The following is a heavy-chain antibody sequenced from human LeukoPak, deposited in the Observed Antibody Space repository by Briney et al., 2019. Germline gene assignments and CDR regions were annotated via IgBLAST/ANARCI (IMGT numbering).Heavy chain of an antibody. V-gene: IGHV4-34*01. D-gene: IGHD6-13*01. J-gene: IGHJ6*03. CDR2: INHSGST. CDR3: ARRVSSWSVYYYMDV. CDR1: GGSFSGYY. Sequence: SETLSLTCAVYGGSFSGYYWSWIRQPPGKGLEWIGEINHSGSTNYNPSLKSRVTISVDTSKNQFSLKLSSVTAADTAVYYCARRVSSWSVYYYMDVWGKGTTVTISS.